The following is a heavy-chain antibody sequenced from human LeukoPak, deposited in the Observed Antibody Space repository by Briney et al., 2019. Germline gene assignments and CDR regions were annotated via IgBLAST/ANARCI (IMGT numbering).Heavy chain of an antibody. Sequence: GGSLRLSCAASGFTFSTYSMNWVRQAPGKGLEWVSYISSSSSTIYYADSVKGRFTISRDNAKNSLYLQTNGLRAEDTAVYYCARGSTYYDSSGQVPFDYWGQGTLVTVSS. D-gene: IGHD3-22*01. CDR3: ARGSTYYDSSGQVPFDY. J-gene: IGHJ4*02. CDR2: ISSSSSTI. CDR1: GFTFSTYS. V-gene: IGHV3-48*01.